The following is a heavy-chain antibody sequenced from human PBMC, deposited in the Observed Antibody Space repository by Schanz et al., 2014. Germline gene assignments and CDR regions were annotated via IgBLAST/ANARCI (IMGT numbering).Heavy chain of an antibody. V-gene: IGHV3-53*01. CDR2: ISGSGDHT. J-gene: IGHJ4*02. D-gene: IGHD1-26*01. CDR1: GFTVNTNY. CDR3: ARRRWDTLYVGYYFDY. Sequence: EVQLVESGGGLIQPGGSLRLSCAVSGFTVNTNYMSWVRQAPGKGLEWVSVISGSGDHTHYADSVKGRFTISRDTSGNTLYLQMHSLRPEDTAVYYCARRRWDTLYVGYYFDYWGQGTLVTVSS.